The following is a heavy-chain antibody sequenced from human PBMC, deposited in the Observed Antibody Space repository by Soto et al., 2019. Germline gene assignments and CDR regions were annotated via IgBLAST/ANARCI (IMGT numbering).Heavy chain of an antibody. CDR1: GFTFSSYA. CDR3: ARGSIAAAGKDDY. J-gene: IGHJ4*02. CDR2: ISGSSDYI. V-gene: IGHV3-21*01. Sequence: GSLRLSCAASGFTFSSYAMNWVRQAPGRGLEWVSSISGSSDYIYYSDSVKGRFAISRDNAKSSLYLQMNSLRAEDTAVYYCARGSIAAAGKDDYWGQGTLVTVSS. D-gene: IGHD6-13*01.